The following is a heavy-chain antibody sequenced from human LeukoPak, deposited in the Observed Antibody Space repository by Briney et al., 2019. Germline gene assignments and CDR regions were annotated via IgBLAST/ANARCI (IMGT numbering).Heavy chain of an antibody. J-gene: IGHJ6*03. D-gene: IGHD2-2*01. Sequence: GGSLRLSCAASGFTFSSYEMNWVRQAPGKGLEWVSYISSSGSTIYYADSVKGRFTISRDNAKNSLYLQMNSLKAEDTAVYYCARRGCSSTICYGSYYYYMDAWGKGTTVTVSS. CDR3: ARRGCSSTICYGSYYYYMDA. CDR1: GFTFSSYE. V-gene: IGHV3-48*03. CDR2: ISSSGSTI.